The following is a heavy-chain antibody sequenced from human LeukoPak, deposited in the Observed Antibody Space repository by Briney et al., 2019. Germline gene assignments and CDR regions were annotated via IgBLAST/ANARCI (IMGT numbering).Heavy chain of an antibody. V-gene: IGHV4-38-2*02. D-gene: IGHD6-6*01. Sequence: SETLSLTCTVSGYSISSGYYWGWIRQPPGKGLEWIGYIYHSGSTYYNPSLKSRVTISVDRSKNQFSLKLSSVTAADTAVYYCARIPKAYSSSPGFDYWGQGTLVTVSS. CDR2: IYHSGST. CDR3: ARIPKAYSSSPGFDY. J-gene: IGHJ4*02. CDR1: GYSISSGYY.